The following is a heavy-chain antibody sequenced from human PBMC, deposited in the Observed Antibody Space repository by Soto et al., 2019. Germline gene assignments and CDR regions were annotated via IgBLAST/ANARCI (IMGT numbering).Heavy chain of an antibody. CDR3: ARDPRIAARHGRRYYYYMDV. D-gene: IGHD6-6*01. V-gene: IGHV3-48*01. Sequence: GGSLRLSCAASGFTFSSYSMNWVRQAPGKGLEWVSYISSSSSTIYYADSVKGRFTISRDNAKNSLYLQMNSLRAEDTAVYYCARDPRIAARHGRRYYYYMDVWGKGTTVTVSS. CDR2: ISSSSSTI. J-gene: IGHJ6*03. CDR1: GFTFSSYS.